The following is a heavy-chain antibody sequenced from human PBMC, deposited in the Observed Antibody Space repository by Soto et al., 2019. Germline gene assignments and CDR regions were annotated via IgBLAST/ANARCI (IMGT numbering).Heavy chain of an antibody. CDR3: AHSPPPTVTSSAEYFQH. D-gene: IGHD4-17*01. CDR2: IYWDDDK. Sequence: QITLKESGPTLVKPTQTLTLTCTFSGFSLSTTGVGVNWIRQPPGKALEWLALIYWDDDKRYSPSLKNRLTITKDTSKNPVVLTMTNMDPVDTATYYCAHSPPPTVTSSAEYFQHWGQGTLVTVSS. V-gene: IGHV2-5*02. CDR1: GFSLSTTGVG. J-gene: IGHJ1*01.